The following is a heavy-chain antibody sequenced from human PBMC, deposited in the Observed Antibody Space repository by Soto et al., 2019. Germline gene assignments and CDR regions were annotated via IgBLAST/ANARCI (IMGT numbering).Heavy chain of an antibody. J-gene: IGHJ6*02. CDR1: GFTFSSYW. CDR2: IKQDGSEK. Sequence: PGGSLRLSCAASGFTFSSYWMSWVRQAPGKGLEWVANIKQDGSEKYYVDSVKGRFTISRDNAKNSLYLQMNSLRAEDTAVYYCARDRTPAYGHYPIYYYGMDVWGQGTTVTVSS. CDR3: ARDRTPAYGHYPIYYYGMDV. D-gene: IGHD4-17*01. V-gene: IGHV3-7*03.